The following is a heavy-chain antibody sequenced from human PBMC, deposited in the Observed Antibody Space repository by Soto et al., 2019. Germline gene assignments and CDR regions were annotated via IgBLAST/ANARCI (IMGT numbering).Heavy chain of an antibody. J-gene: IGHJ4*02. Sequence: QVQLVQSGAEVKKPGASVKVSCKASGYSFTSHGISWVRQAPGQGLEWMGWISALNGVTNFAQKFQGRVTMTTDTSTSTAYMDLRSLRSDATAVYSCARDGPVAGTSGYWGQGTLVTVSS. D-gene: IGHD6-19*01. CDR1: GYSFTSHG. CDR3: ARDGPVAGTSGY. CDR2: ISALNGVT. V-gene: IGHV1-18*01.